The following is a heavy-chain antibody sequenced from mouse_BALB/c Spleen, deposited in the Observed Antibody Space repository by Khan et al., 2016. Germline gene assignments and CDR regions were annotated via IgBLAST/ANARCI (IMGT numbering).Heavy chain of an antibody. CDR2: ISYSGST. D-gene: IGHD1-1*01. J-gene: IGHJ2*01. Sequence: EVQLQESGPGLVKPSQSLSLTCTVTGYSITSDYAWNWIRQFPGNKLEWMGYISYSGSTSYNPSLKSRISITRDTSKNQFFLQLNSVTTEDTARYCCARYYYGSSYIDYWGQGTTLTVAS. CDR3: ARYYYGSSYIDY. V-gene: IGHV3-2*02. CDR1: GYSITSDYA.